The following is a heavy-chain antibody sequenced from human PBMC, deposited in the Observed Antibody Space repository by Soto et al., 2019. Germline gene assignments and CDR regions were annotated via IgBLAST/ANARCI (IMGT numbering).Heavy chain of an antibody. D-gene: IGHD5-12*01. V-gene: IGHV4-34*01. J-gene: IGHJ6*02. CDR2: INHSGST. CDR3: ARMVGISSGYDLYYYYGMDV. CDR1: GGSFSGYY. Sequence: SETLSLTCAVFGGSFSGYYWSWIRQPPGKXLEWIGEINHSGSTNYNPSLKSRVTISVDTSKNQFSLKLSSVTAADTAVYYCARMVGISSGYDLYYYYGMDVWGQGTTVTVSS.